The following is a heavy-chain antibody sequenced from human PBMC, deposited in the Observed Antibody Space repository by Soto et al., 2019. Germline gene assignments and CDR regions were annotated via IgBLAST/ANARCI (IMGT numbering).Heavy chain of an antibody. D-gene: IGHD3-16*01. V-gene: IGHV3-48*03. CDR1: GFSFSTSE. CDR2: ISKSSVTT. CDR3: APRKFGSFNIAAFEI. J-gene: IGHJ3*02. Sequence: GGSLRLSCAASGFSFSTSEMNWVRQAPGKGLEWISYISKSSVTTHYADSVKGRFTISRDNANNSLFLEMNSLRVEDTALYYCAPRKFGSFNIAAFEIWGQGTMDTVSS.